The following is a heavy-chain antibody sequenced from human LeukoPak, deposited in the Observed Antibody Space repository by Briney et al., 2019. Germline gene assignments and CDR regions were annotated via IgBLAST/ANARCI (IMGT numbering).Heavy chain of an antibody. CDR3: AKSIAAAPTFDY. CDR2: ISTSSSTI. D-gene: IGHD6-13*01. J-gene: IGHJ4*02. CDR1: GFTLRTYT. Sequence: PGGSLRPSCAASGFTLRTYTMNWVRQAPGKGLEWVSYISTSSSTIYYADSVKGRFTISRDSAKNSLYLQMNSLRAEDTAVYYCAKSIAAAPTFDYWGQGTLVTVSS. V-gene: IGHV3-48*04.